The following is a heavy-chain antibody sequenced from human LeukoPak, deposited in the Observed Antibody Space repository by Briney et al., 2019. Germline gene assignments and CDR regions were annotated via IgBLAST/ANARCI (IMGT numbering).Heavy chain of an antibody. Sequence: GGSLRLSCAAPGFTFSSYDMHWVRQATGKGLEWVSAIGTAGDTYYPGSVKGRFTISRENAKNSLYLQMNSLRAGDTAVYYCARATASYGMDVWGQGTTVTVSS. CDR3: ARATASYGMDV. J-gene: IGHJ6*02. V-gene: IGHV3-13*01. CDR2: IGTAGDT. CDR1: GFTFSSYD.